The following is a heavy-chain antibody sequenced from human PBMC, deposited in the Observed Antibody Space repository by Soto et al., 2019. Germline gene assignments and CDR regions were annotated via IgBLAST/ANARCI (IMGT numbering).Heavy chain of an antibody. D-gene: IGHD3-22*01. J-gene: IGHJ4*02. Sequence: QVQLVESGGGVVQPGRSLRLSCAASGFTFSSYGMHWVRQAPGKGLEWVAVISYDGSNKYYADSVKGRFTISRDNSKNTLYLQMNSLRAEDTAVYYCAKDGHDSSGYQGYFDYWGQGTLVTVSS. CDR3: AKDGHDSSGYQGYFDY. CDR1: GFTFSSYG. CDR2: ISYDGSNK. V-gene: IGHV3-30*18.